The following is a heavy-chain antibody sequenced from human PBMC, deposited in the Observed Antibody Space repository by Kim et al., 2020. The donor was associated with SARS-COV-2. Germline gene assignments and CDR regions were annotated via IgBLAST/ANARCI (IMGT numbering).Heavy chain of an antibody. D-gene: IGHD2-2*01. J-gene: IGHJ4*02. CDR3: AKDFRALRYCSSTSCYDEDY. Sequence: GGSLRLSCAASGFTFSSYAMSWVRQAPGKGLEWVSAISGSGGSTYYADSVKGRFTISRDNSKNTLYLQMNSLRAEDTAVYYCAKDFRALRYCSSTSCYDEDYWGQGTLVTVSS. CDR2: ISGSGGST. V-gene: IGHV3-23*01. CDR1: GFTFSSYA.